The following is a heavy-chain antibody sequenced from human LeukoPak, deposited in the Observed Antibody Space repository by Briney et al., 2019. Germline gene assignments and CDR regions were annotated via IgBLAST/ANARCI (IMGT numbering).Heavy chain of an antibody. Sequence: PGGSLRLSCAASGFTFSSYAMSWVRQAPGKGLEWVSAISGSGGSTYYADSVKGRFTISRDNSKNTLYLQMNSLRAEDAAVYYCAKTPTGLLYYFDYWGQGTLVTVSS. CDR2: ISGSGGST. CDR1: GFTFSSYA. J-gene: IGHJ4*02. CDR3: AKTPTGLLYYFDY. V-gene: IGHV3-23*01.